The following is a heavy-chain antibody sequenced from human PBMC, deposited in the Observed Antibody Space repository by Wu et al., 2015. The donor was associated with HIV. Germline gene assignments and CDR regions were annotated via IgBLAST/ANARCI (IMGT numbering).Heavy chain of an antibody. CDR3: ARVERRSSIGPSYYYYYMDV. J-gene: IGHJ6*03. CDR1: GYTFTTYG. CDR2: INTYHRNT. D-gene: IGHD6-25*01. Sequence: QVQLVQSGAEVKKPGASVKVSCKTSGYTFTTYGISWVRQAPGQGLEWMGWINTYHRNTNYAQKFQGRVTMTTDTSTSTAYMELRSLRSDDTAVYYCARVERRSSIGPSYYYYYMDVWGKGTTVTVPS. V-gene: IGHV1-18*01.